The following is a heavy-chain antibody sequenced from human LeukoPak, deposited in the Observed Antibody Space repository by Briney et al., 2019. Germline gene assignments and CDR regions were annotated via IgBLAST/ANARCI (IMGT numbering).Heavy chain of an antibody. J-gene: IGHJ4*02. Sequence: ASVKVSCKASGYTFTNYYIHWVRQAPGQGLEWMGRINPSGGSTGYAQKFQGSVAMTRDTSTSTVYMELSSLRSEDTAVYYRARAYSSSHYYFDYWGQGTLVTVSS. V-gene: IGHV1-46*01. D-gene: IGHD6-13*01. CDR3: ARAYSSSHYYFDY. CDR1: GYTFTNYY. CDR2: INPSGGST.